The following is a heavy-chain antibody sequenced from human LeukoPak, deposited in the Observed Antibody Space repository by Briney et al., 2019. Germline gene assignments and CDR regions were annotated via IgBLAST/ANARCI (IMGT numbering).Heavy chain of an antibody. J-gene: IGHJ1*01. CDR2: ISAYSGNT. Sequence: ASVKVSFKASGYTFTNYGIFWVRQAPGQGLEWMGWISAYSGNTNYAQKLEGRVTMTTETSTTTAYMELESMRSDDTAVYYCASTFPYCSDDDCALGGQGTLVTVSS. D-gene: IGHD2-15*01. CDR3: ASTFPYCSDDDCAL. V-gene: IGHV1-18*01. CDR1: GYTFTNYG.